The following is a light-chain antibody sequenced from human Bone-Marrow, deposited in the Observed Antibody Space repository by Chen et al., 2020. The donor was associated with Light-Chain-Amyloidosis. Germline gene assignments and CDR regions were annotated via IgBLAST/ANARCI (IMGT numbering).Light chain of an antibody. J-gene: IGLJ3*02. CDR2: DDS. CDR1: NIGSTS. V-gene: IGLV3-21*02. Sequence: SYVLTQPSSVSVAPGQTATIACGGNNIGSTSVHWYQQTPGQAPLLVVYDDSDRPSGIPERLSGYHSGNPATLTISRVEAGDEADYYCQVWDRSSDRPVFGGGTKLTVL. CDR3: QVWDRSSDRPV.